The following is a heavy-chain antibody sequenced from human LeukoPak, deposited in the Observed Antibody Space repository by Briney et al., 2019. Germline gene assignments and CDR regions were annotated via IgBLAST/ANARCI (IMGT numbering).Heavy chain of an antibody. J-gene: IGHJ5*02. V-gene: IGHV1-2*02. CDR2: INPNSGGT. CDR1: GYTFTGYY. Sequence: GASVKVSCKASGYTFTGYYMHWVRQAPGQGLEWMGWINPNSGGTNYAQKFQGRVTMTRDTSISTTYMELSRLRSDDTAVYYCAREAYYDSSGPNNWFDPWGQGTLVTVSS. D-gene: IGHD3-22*01. CDR3: AREAYYDSSGPNNWFDP.